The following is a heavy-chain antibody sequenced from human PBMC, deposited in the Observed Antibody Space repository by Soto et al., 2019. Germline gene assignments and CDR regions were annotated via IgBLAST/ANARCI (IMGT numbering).Heavy chain of an antibody. CDR1: GFTFSKYG. CDR2: ISATGGST. CDR3: ATWSSSWAYHFDY. V-gene: IGHV3-23*01. D-gene: IGHD6-13*01. J-gene: IGHJ4*02. Sequence: EVQLLESGGGLVQPGGSLRLSCAASGFTFSKYGMTWVRQSPGKGLEWVSGISATGGSTYYADAVKVRFTLSRDNSKHTLDLHMNSLSAEDTAVYYCATWSSSWAYHFDYWGQGALVTVSS.